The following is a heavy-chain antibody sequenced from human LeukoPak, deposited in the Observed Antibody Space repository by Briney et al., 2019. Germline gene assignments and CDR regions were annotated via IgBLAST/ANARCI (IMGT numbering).Heavy chain of an antibody. D-gene: IGHD3-22*01. CDR3: ARGGSNGYNWFDP. V-gene: IGHV3-48*04. CDR2: ISSSSSTK. Sequence: PGGSLRLSCAASGFTFSSYSMNWVRQAPGKGLEWVSYISSSSSTKYYADSVKGRFTISRDNTKSSLSLQMNSLTAEDTAFYYCARGGSNGYNWFDPWGQGTLVTVSS. J-gene: IGHJ5*02. CDR1: GFTFSSYS.